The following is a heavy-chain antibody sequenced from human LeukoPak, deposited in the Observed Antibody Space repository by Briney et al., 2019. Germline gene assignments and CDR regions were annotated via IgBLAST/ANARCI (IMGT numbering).Heavy chain of an antibody. D-gene: IGHD2-15*01. CDR2: ILKDGSNA. J-gene: IGHJ3*02. Sequence: GGSLRLSCTASAFTFDNFPMHWVRQAPGKGLDWVALILKDGSNAFYADSVKGRFTISRDNSGNTLFLQMNSLRAEDTAVYYCAKDKGVVVVAATAAFDIWGQGTMVTVSS. CDR3: AKDKGVVVVAATAAFDI. CDR1: AFTFDNFP. V-gene: IGHV3-30-3*01.